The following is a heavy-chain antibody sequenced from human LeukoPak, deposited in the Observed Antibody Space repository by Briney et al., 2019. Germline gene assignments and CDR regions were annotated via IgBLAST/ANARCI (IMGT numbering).Heavy chain of an antibody. CDR2: ISGSGSYI. J-gene: IGHJ1*01. CDR3: AKGPRSTMIVVLTRPKYFQH. V-gene: IGHV3-21*06. Sequence: GGSLRLSCAASGFTFSSYSMNWVRQAPGKGLEWVSAISGSGSYISYADSMKGRFTISRDSAKNSVYLQMNSLRSEDTAVYYCAKGPRSTMIVVLTRPKYFQHWGQGTLVTVSS. D-gene: IGHD3-22*01. CDR1: GFTFSSYS.